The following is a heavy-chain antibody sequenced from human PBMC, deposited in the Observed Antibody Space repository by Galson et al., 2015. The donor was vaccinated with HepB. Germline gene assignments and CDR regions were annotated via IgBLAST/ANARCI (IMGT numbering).Heavy chain of an antibody. V-gene: IGHV3-30-3*01. J-gene: IGHJ3*01. CDR2: ISYDGSNK. CDR3: AREGRHCSSTSCYDRDAFDV. D-gene: IGHD2-2*01. CDR1: GFTFSSYA. Sequence: SLRLSCAASGFTFSSYAMHWVRQAPGKGLEWVAVISYDGSNKYYADSVKGRFTISRDNSKNTLYLQMNSLRAEDTAVYYCAREGRHCSSTSCYDRDAFDVWGQGTMVTVSS.